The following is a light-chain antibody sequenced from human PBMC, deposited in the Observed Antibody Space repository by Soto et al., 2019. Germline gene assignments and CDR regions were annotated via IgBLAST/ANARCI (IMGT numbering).Light chain of an antibody. CDR1: QSVRSNY. CDR3: QQYGSSPLT. V-gene: IGKV3-20*01. J-gene: IGKJ4*01. CDR2: DAS. Sequence: EIVLTQSPGTLSLSPGERATLSCRASQSVRSNYLAWYQQKPGQAPRFLIYDASSRATGIPDRFSGSGSGTDFTLTISRLEPEDFAVYYCQQYGSSPLTFGGGTKVDIQ.